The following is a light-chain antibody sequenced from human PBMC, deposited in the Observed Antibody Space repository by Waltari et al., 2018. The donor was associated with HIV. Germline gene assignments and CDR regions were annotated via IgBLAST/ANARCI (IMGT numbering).Light chain of an antibody. J-gene: IGKJ5*01. V-gene: IGKV1-17*02. Sequence: DIQMTQSPSSLSASVGDRVTMTCRTSQGVAHDLGWFQQKQGQAHTRLIYAASMLQSGVPSRFSGSGSETYFTLTITDLQPEDCATYYCLQHNSYPLITFGQGTRLEI. CDR3: LQHNSYPLIT. CDR2: AAS. CDR1: QGVAHD.